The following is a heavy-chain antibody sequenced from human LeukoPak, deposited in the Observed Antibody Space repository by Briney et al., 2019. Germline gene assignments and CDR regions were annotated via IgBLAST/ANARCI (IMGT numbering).Heavy chain of an antibody. Sequence: SETLSLTCAVYGGSFSGYYWSWIRQPPGKGLEWIGEINHSGSTNYNPSLKSRVTISVDTSKNQFSLRLSSVTAADTAVYYCARGYMESSGYYYGYYYYYMDVWGKGTTVTVSS. J-gene: IGHJ6*03. CDR1: GGSFSGYY. CDR3: ARGYMESSGYYYGYYYYYMDV. D-gene: IGHD3-22*01. V-gene: IGHV4-34*01. CDR2: INHSGST.